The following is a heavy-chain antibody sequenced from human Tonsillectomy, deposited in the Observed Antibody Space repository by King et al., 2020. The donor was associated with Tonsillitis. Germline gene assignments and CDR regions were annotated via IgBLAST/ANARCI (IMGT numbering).Heavy chain of an antibody. CDR1: GFTFSYYS. CDR2: ISSSSSTI. D-gene: IGHD5-24*01. CDR3: ARDQFEMATDY. Sequence: VQLVESGGGLVQPGGSLRLSCAASGFTFSYYSMNWVRQAPGKGLEWVSYISSSSSTIYYADSVKGRFTISRDNAKNSLYLQMNSLRAEDTAVYYCARDQFEMATDYWGQGTLVTVSS. V-gene: IGHV3-48*01. J-gene: IGHJ4*02.